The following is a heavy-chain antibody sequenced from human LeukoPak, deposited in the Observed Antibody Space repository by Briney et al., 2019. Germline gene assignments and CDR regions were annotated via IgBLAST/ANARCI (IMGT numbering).Heavy chain of an antibody. J-gene: IGHJ6*02. CDR1: GYTFTSYD. Sequence: GASVKVSCKASGYTFTSYDINWVRQATGQGLEGMGWMNPNSGNTGYAQKFQGRVTMTRNPSISTAYMELSSLRSEDTAVYYCARVGNYYGMDVWGQGTTVTVSS. CDR3: ARVGNYYGMDV. V-gene: IGHV1-8*01. CDR2: MNPNSGNT. D-gene: IGHD6-13*01.